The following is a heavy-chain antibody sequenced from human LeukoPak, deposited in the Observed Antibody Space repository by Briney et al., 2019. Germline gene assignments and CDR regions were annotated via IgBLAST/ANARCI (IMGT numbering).Heavy chain of an antibody. CDR2: IYPGDSDA. V-gene: IGHV5-51*01. J-gene: IGHJ6*02. Sequence: GESLKISCKGSGYSFTNYWIGWVRQVPGKGLEWMGIIYPGDSDARYSPSFQGQVTISADKSISTAYLQWSSLKASDTAMYYCARCGGSGSGSYGPYYYYGMDVWGQGTTVTVS. CDR1: GYSFTNYW. CDR3: ARCGGSGSGSYGPYYYYGMDV. D-gene: IGHD3-10*01.